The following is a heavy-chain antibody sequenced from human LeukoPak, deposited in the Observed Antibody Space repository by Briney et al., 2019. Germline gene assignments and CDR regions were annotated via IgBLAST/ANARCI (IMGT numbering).Heavy chain of an antibody. CDR1: GGTFSSYA. CDR2: IIPIFGTA. CDR3: ARVAAAGTRGWFDP. J-gene: IGHJ5*02. D-gene: IGHD6-13*01. Sequence: ASVTVSCKASGGTFSSYAISWVRQAPGQGLEWMGGIIPIFGTANYAQKFQGRVTITADKSTSTAYMELSSLRSEDTAVYYCARVAAAGTRGWFDPWGQGTLVTVSS. V-gene: IGHV1-69*06.